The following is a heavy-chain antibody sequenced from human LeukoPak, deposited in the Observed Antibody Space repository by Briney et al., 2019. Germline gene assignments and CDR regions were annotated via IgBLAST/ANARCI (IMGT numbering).Heavy chain of an antibody. CDR1: EYTFNGYY. CDR3: ARDSDAELGPVWDDTSGDEY. D-gene: IGHD3-22*01. J-gene: IGHJ4*02. Sequence: APVKVSFKSSEYTFNGYYIYWVRQAPGQGLEWMGWIDPYSGGTKSTQKFEGRVTLTRDTSISTAYMELHTLRSDDTAVYYCARDSDAELGPVWDDTSGDEYWGQGTLVTVSP. V-gene: IGHV1-2*02. CDR2: IDPYSGGT.